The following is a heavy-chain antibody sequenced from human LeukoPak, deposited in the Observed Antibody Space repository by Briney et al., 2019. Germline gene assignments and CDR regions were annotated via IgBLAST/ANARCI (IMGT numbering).Heavy chain of an antibody. CDR2: ISYDGSNT. Sequence: GGSLRLSCAASGFTFNSYPMHWVRQAPGQGLEWVAVISYDGSNTYYADSVKGRFTISRDNSKNTLYLQMSSLRAEDTTVYYCARDGGSQLWISYYFDCWGQGTRVTVSS. CDR1: GFTFNSYP. J-gene: IGHJ4*02. D-gene: IGHD1-1*01. CDR3: ARDGGSQLWISYYFDC. V-gene: IGHV3-30-3*01.